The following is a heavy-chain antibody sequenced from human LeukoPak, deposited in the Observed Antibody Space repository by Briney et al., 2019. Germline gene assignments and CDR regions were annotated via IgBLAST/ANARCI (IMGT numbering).Heavy chain of an antibody. Sequence: GGSLRLSCAASGFDFGADAMNWVRQAPGKGLEWVAYFAGSDTTTYYADSVKDRFTISRDNARNSLYLQMNSLRAEDTALYYCTTLGYHLDSWGQGTLVTVSS. V-gene: IGHV3-48*03. CDR2: FAGSDTTT. CDR3: TTLGYHLDS. J-gene: IGHJ4*02. CDR1: GFDFGADA. D-gene: IGHD3-22*01.